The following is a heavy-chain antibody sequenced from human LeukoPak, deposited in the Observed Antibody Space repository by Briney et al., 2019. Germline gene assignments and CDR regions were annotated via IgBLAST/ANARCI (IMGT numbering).Heavy chain of an antibody. CDR2: INHSGST. CDR3: ARSRYSDWFTV. J-gene: IGHJ6*02. D-gene: IGHD3-9*01. Sequence: PSETLSLTCAVYGGSFSGYYWSWIRQPPGKGLEWIGEINHSGSTNYNPSLKSRVTISVDTSKNQFSLKLSSVTAADTAVYYCARSRYSDWFTVWGQGTTVTVSS. V-gene: IGHV4-34*01. CDR1: GGSFSGYY.